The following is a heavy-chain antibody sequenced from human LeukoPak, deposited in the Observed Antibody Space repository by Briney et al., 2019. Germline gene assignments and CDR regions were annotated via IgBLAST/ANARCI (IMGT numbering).Heavy chain of an antibody. V-gene: IGHV4-59*12. Sequence: PSETLSLTCTVSGGSISSYYWSWIRQPPGKGLEWIGSIYYSGSTYYNPSLKSRVTISVDTSKNQFSLKLSSVTAADTAVYYCARDAAGSGYFDYWGQGTLVTVSS. CDR3: ARDAAGSGYFDY. CDR1: GGSISSYY. CDR2: IYYSGST. J-gene: IGHJ4*02. D-gene: IGHD6-13*01.